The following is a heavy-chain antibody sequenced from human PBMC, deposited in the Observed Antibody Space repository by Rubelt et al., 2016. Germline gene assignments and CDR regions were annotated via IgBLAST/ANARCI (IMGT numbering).Heavy chain of an antibody. D-gene: IGHD2-15*01. CDR2: IYPGDSDT. V-gene: IGHV5-51*01. CDR1: GYSFTTYW. Sequence: SCNGSGYSFTTYWIGWVRQMPGKGLEWMGIIYPGDSDTRYIPSFQGQVTISAAKSINSAYLQWSSLKASDTAIYYCARQRYRSGGSCYPDYWGQGTLVTVSS. CDR3: ARQRYRSGGSCYPDY. J-gene: IGHJ4*02.